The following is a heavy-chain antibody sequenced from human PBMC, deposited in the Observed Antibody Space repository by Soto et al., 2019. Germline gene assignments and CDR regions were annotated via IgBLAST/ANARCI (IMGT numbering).Heavy chain of an antibody. CDR1: GFTFSNAW. V-gene: IGHV3-15*01. J-gene: IGHJ6*03. D-gene: IGHD3-10*01. Sequence: GGSLRLSCAASGFTFSNAWMSWVRQAPGKGLEWVGRIKSKTDGGTTDYAAPVKGRFTISRDDSKNTLYLQMNSLKTEDTAVYYCTTNSITIVRGVIMGYYYYYMDVWGKGTTVTVSS. CDR2: IKSKTDGGTT. CDR3: TTNSITIVRGVIMGYYYYYMDV.